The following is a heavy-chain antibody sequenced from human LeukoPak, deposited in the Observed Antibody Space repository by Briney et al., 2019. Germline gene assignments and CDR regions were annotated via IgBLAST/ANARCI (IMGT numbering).Heavy chain of an antibody. CDR3: AKDQGTQL. CDR1: GFTFSSYA. J-gene: IGHJ4*02. D-gene: IGHD1-1*01. Sequence: GGSLRLSCAASGFTFSSYAMSWVRQAPGKGLEWVSDISGTGYSTYYADSVKGRFTISRDNSKNTLYLQMNGLRGEDTAVYYCAKDQGTQLWGQGTLVTVSS. CDR2: ISGTGYST. V-gene: IGHV3-23*01.